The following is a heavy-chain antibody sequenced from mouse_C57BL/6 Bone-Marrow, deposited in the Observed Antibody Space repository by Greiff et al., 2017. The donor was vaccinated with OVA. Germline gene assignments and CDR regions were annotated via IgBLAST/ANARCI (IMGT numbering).Heavy chain of an antibody. CDR3: AIPYGNYPYYAMDY. J-gene: IGHJ4*01. CDR2: IHPSDSDT. D-gene: IGHD2-1*01. V-gene: IGHV1-74*01. CDR1: GYTFTSYW. Sequence: QVQLQQPGAELVKPGASVKVSCKASGYTFTSYWMHWVKQRPGQGLEWIGRIHPSDSDTNYNQKFKGKATLTVDQSSSTAYMQLSSLTSEDSAVYYCAIPYGNYPYYAMDYWGQGTSVTVSS.